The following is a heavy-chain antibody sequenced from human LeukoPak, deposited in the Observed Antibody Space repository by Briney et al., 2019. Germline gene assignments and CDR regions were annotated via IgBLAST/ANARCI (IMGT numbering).Heavy chain of an antibody. J-gene: IGHJ4*02. V-gene: IGHV3-23*01. Sequence: GGSLRLSCGASGFTFSSYAMSWVRRAPGKGLEWVSTISSSGGTTHYADSVKGRFTISRDNSKNTLYLQMNSLRAEDTAIYYCARRSTRETYYDFWSGYSGGQGTLVTVSS. CDR1: GFTFSSYA. CDR3: ARRSTRETYYDFWSGYS. CDR2: ISSSGGTT. D-gene: IGHD3-3*01.